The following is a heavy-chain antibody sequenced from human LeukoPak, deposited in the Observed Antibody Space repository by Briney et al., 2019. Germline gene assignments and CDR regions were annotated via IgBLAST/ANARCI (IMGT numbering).Heavy chain of an antibody. CDR3: ARDQHDYGPDAFDV. CDR2: VSYSGRT. CDR1: GDPIRSYY. D-gene: IGHD4-17*01. J-gene: IGHJ3*01. Sequence: SETLSLTCTVSGDPIRSYYWNWIRQSPGKGLEWIGYVSYSGRTNYNPLLKSRVTKSVDTFKNQFSLILNSVTTADTAIYFCARDQHDYGPDAFDVWGKGTMVSVSS. V-gene: IGHV4-59*01.